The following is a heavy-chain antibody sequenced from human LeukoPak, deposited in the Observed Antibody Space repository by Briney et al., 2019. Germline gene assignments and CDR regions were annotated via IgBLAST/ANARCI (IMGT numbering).Heavy chain of an antibody. CDR1: GYTFTGYY. J-gene: IGHJ5*02. D-gene: IGHD5-18*01. CDR3: AREGYSRSWFDP. V-gene: IGHV1-2*02. CDR2: INPNSGGT. Sequence: ASVKVSCKASGYTFTGYYMHWVRQAPGQGGEWMGWINPNSGGTNYAQKFQGRVTMTRDTSISTAYMELSRLRSDDTAVYYCAREGYSRSWFDPWGQGTLVTVSS.